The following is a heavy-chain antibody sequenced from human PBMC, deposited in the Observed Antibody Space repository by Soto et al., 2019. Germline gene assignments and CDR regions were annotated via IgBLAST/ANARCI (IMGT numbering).Heavy chain of an antibody. CDR2: ISYEGSNK. Sequence: QVQLVESGGGVVQPGRYLRLSCAASGFTFSSYGMHWVRQAPGEGLEWVAIISYEGSNKYYADSVKGRFTISRDNSKNTLYLQMDSLRAEATAVYYCAKRGASGSTGSLFDFWGQGTLVTVSS. CDR3: AKRGASGSTGSLFDF. J-gene: IGHJ4*02. V-gene: IGHV3-30*18. D-gene: IGHD3-10*01. CDR1: GFTFSSYG.